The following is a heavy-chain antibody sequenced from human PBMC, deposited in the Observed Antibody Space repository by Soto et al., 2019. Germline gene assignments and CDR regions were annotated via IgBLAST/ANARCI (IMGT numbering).Heavy chain of an antibody. D-gene: IGHD2-15*01. J-gene: IGHJ4*02. CDR1: GFSLSSSGFG. Sequence: SGPTLVNPTQTLTLTCTCSGFSLSSSGFGVGWIRQPPGKALEWLALIYWNDDKRYSPSLKSRLTITKDTSKNQVVLTMTNMDPVDTATYYCAHSSGGSGGSCYGYWGQGTLVTVSS. V-gene: IGHV2-5*01. CDR3: AHSSGGSGGSCYGY. CDR2: IYWNDDK.